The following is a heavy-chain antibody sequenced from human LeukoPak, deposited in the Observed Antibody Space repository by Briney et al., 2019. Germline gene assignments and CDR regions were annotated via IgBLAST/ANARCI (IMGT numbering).Heavy chain of an antibody. J-gene: IGHJ3*02. CDR2: IREDGRDK. CDR1: GFTFSSYW. CDR3: ARDFSPSIARVAYDAFDI. D-gene: IGHD2-15*01. V-gene: IGHV3-7*01. Sequence: GGSLRLSCAASGFTFSSYWMTWVRQAPGKGLEWVANIREDGRDKNYVDSVKGRFTISRDNAKNSLYLQMNSLRTEDTAMYYCARDFSPSIARVAYDAFDIWGQGTMVTVSS.